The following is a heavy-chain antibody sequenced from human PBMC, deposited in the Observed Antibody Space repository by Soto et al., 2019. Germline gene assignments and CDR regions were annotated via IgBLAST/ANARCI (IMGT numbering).Heavy chain of an antibody. CDR3: AKEVRGYSGYEAYYFDY. CDR2: ISYDGSNK. J-gene: IGHJ4*02. D-gene: IGHD5-12*01. V-gene: IGHV3-30*18. Sequence: GGSLRLSCAASGFTFSSYGMHWVRQAPGKGLEWVAVISYDGSNKYYADSVKGRFTISRDNSKNTLYLQMNSLRAEDTAVYYCAKEVRGYSGYEAYYFDYWGQGTLVTVSS. CDR1: GFTFSSYG.